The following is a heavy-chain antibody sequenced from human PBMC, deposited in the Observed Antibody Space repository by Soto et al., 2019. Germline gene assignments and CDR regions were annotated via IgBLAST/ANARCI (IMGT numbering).Heavy chain of an antibody. Sequence: PSETLSLTCAVSGGSISSGGYSWSWIRHPPGKGLECIGYIYHSRSTYYNPSLKSRVTISVDRSKNQFSLKLSSVTAADTAVYYCARGPPLGYWGQGTLVTVSS. V-gene: IGHV4-30-2*01. J-gene: IGHJ4*02. CDR2: IYHSRST. CDR1: GGSISSGGYS. CDR3: ARGPPLGY.